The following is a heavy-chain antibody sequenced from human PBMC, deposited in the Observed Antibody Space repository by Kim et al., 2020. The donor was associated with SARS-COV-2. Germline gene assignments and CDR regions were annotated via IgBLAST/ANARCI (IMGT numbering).Heavy chain of an antibody. CDR1: GGTFSSYA. D-gene: IGHD6-6*01. Sequence: SVKVSCKASGGTFSSYAISWVRQAPGQGLEWMGGIIPIFGTANYAQKFQGRVTITADESTSTAYMELSSLRSEDTAVYYCAKNIAARSPDRWAYYFDYWGQGTLVTVSS. J-gene: IGHJ4*02. CDR2: IIPIFGTA. CDR3: AKNIAARSPDRWAYYFDY. V-gene: IGHV1-69*13.